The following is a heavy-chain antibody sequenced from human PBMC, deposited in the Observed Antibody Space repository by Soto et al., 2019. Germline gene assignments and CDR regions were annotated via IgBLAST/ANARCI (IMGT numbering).Heavy chain of an antibody. D-gene: IGHD5-18*01. J-gene: IGHJ4*02. CDR2: IYYSGST. CDR1: GGSISSSSYY. V-gene: IGHV4-39*01. Sequence: SETLSLTCTVSGGSISSSSYYWGWIRQPPGKGLEWIGSIYYSGSTYYNPSLKSRVTISVDTSKNQFSLKLSSVTAADTAVYYCARRGPDVDTTLYYFDYWGQGTLVTVSS. CDR3: ARRGPDVDTTLYYFDY.